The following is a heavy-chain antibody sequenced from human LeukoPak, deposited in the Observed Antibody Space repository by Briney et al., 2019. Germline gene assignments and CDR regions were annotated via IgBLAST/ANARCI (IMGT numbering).Heavy chain of an antibody. V-gene: IGHV1-8*03. J-gene: IGHJ6*03. D-gene: IGHD3-3*01. CDR3: ARVEELYYDFWSGTYYYYYMDV. CDR1: GYTFTSYD. CDR2: MNPNSGNT. Sequence: ASVKVSCKASGYTFTSYDINWVRQATGQGLEWMGWMNPNSGNTGYAQKFQGRVTITRNTSISTAYMELSSLRSEDTAVYYCARVEELYYDFWSGTYYYYYMDVWGKGTTVTVSS.